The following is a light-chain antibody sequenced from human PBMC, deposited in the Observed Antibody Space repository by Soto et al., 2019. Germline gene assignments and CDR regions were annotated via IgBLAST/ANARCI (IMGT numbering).Light chain of an antibody. V-gene: IGKV3-15*01. Sequence: ESVLTQSPGTLSLSPGERATLSCRPSQTVSRNYLAWYQQKPGQPPRLLIYGASTRAAGVPARFSGSGYGRQFSPTISSLQYEEFAVYHCRQHYNRSPWTFGGGTKVDIK. CDR1: QTVSRN. CDR2: GAS. J-gene: IGKJ4*02. CDR3: RQHYNRSPWT.